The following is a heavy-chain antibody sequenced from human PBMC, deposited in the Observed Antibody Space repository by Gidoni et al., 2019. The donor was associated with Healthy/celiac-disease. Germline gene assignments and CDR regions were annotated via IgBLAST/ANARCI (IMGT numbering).Heavy chain of an antibody. D-gene: IGHD2-2*02. Sequence: EVQLVESGGGLVKLGGSLRLSCAASGFTFSSYCMNWVRQAPGKGLGWDSSIRISIIYISYADSVKGLFTISRDNAKNSLYLQMNSLRAEDTAVYYCARVAHCSSTSCYMWDCSGGSCYLDYWGQGTLVTVSS. CDR2: IRISIIYI. J-gene: IGHJ4*02. CDR1: GFTFSSYC. V-gene: IGHV3-21*01. CDR3: ARVAHCSSTSCYMWDCSGGSCYLDY.